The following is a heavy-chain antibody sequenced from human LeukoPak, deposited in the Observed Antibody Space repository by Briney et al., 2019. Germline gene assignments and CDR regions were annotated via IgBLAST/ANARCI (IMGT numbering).Heavy chain of an antibody. CDR1: GFTFSTYS. D-gene: IGHD3/OR15-3a*01. V-gene: IGHV3-21*01. Sequence: GGSLRLSCTASGFTFSTYSMNWVRQAPGKGLEWVSSISSTSSYIYYADSLKGRFTISRANAKNSLYLQMNSLRAEDTAVYYCARDLRGLPFDYWGQGTLVTASS. CDR3: ARDLRGLPFDY. J-gene: IGHJ4*02. CDR2: ISSTSSYI.